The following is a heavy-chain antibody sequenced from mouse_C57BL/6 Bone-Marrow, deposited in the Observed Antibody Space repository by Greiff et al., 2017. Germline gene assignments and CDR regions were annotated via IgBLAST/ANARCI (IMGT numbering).Heavy chain of an antibody. V-gene: IGHV5-15*01. D-gene: IGHD1-1*01. Sequence: EVQLQESGGGLVQPGGSLKLSCAASGFTFSDYGMAWVRQAPRKGPEWVAFISNLAYSIYSADTVTVRFTISRENAKNTLYLEMSSLRSEDTAMYYCARHDYGSSYDYAMDYWGQGTSVTVSS. J-gene: IGHJ4*01. CDR3: ARHDYGSSYDYAMDY. CDR1: GFTFSDYG. CDR2: ISNLAYSI.